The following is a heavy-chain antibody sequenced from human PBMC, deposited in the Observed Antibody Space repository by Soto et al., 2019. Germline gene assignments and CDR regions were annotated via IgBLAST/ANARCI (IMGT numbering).Heavy chain of an antibody. J-gene: IGHJ6*02. V-gene: IGHV3-21*06. CDR3: ARLVASETGYGMDV. D-gene: IGHD3-9*01. CDR2: ITGSSSYI. CDR1: GFIFSSHN. Sequence: DVQLVESGGGWVKPGGSLRLSCAASGFIFSSHNMNWVRQAPGKGLEWVSSITGSSSYIFYADSVKGRFTISRDNAKNTVYLQVNSLRAEDTGVYYCARLVASETGYGMDVWGQGTTVTVSS.